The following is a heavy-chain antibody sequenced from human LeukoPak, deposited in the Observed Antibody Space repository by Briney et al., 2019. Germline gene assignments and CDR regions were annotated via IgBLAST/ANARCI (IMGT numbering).Heavy chain of an antibody. CDR2: ISSDANHI. D-gene: IGHD5-12*01. J-gene: IGHJ3*02. V-gene: IGHV3-30*04. Sequence: PGGSLRLSCAASGFTFMTSTMHWVRLTQGKGLEWVAVISSDANHIFYADAVKGRFTISRDNAKNSLYLQMNSLRAEDTALYYCARDMEWLRLGDAFDIWGQGTMVTVSS. CDR1: GFTFMTST. CDR3: ARDMEWLRLGDAFDI.